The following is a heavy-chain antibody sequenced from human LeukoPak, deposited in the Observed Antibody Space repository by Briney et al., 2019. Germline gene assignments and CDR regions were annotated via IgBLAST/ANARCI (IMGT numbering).Heavy chain of an antibody. CDR2: INPNSGGT. CDR3: ARAMATNDDY. Sequence: GASVKVSCKASGYTFTSYGISWVRQAPGQGLEWMGWINPNSGGTNYAQKFQGRVTMTRDTSISTAYMELSRLRSDDTAVYYCARAMATNDDYWGQGTPVTVSS. D-gene: IGHD5-24*01. J-gene: IGHJ4*02. V-gene: IGHV1-2*02. CDR1: GYTFTSYG.